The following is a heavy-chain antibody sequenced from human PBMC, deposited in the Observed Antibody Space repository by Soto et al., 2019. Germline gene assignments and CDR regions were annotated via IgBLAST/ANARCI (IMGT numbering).Heavy chain of an antibody. CDR1: GHTFTTYF. CDR2: IDPSGGST. CDR3: ARGGPRYNWNYLDY. V-gene: IGHV1-46*01. Sequence: ASVKVSCKASGHTFTTYFLHWVRQAPGHGLEWMGIIDPSGGSTNYAQKFQGRVTMTWDTSSSTVYMDLNSLRSDDTAVYYWARGGPRYNWNYLDYWGQGTLVTAPQ. D-gene: IGHD1-20*01. J-gene: IGHJ4*02.